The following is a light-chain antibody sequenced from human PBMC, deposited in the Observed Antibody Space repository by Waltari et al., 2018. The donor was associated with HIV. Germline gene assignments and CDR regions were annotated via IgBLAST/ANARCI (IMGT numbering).Light chain of an antibody. CDR3: SSYTSSSTYV. CDR1: SSDVGGYNY. V-gene: IGLV2-14*01. Sequence: QSALTQPASVSGSPGKSITISCTGTSSDVGGYNYVSWYQQHPGKAPKLMSYEVSNRPSGVSNRFSGSKSGNTASLTISGLQAEDEADYYCSSYTSSSTYVFGTGTKVTVL. CDR2: EVS. J-gene: IGLJ1*01.